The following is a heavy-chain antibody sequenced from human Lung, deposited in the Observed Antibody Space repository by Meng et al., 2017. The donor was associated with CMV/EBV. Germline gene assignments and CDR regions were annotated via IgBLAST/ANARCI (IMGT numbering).Heavy chain of an antibody. V-gene: IGHV3-9*01. Sequence: SCAASGVSFDDYAMPWVRQTPGKGLEWVSGICWISGSISYTDSVKGRFTISRDNAKDSLYLQMNSLRAEDTALYYCAKGSGGVYCYYGMDVWGQGTXVTVSS. J-gene: IGHJ6*02. D-gene: IGHD2-8*02. CDR1: GVSFDDYA. CDR3: AKGSGGVYCYYGMDV. CDR2: ICWISGSI.